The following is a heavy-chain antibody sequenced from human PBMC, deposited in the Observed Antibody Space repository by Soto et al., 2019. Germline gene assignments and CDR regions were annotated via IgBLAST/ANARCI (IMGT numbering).Heavy chain of an antibody. J-gene: IGHJ6*02. CDR1: GYTFTNYG. D-gene: IGHD5-18*01. CDR2: ISTYNSNT. CDR3: ASPPQVTRSYYFNGLDV. Sequence: QVQLVQSGAEVKKPGASVMVSCKASGYTFTNYGISWVRQAPGQGLEWMGWISTYNSNTAYAQKLQDRVTMTTDTSTSTAYMELRSLRSDDTAVYYCASPPQVTRSYYFNGLDVWGQGTTVTVSS. V-gene: IGHV1-18*01.